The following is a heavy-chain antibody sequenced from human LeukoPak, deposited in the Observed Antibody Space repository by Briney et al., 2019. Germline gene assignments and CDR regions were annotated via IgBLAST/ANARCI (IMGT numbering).Heavy chain of an antibody. D-gene: IGHD3-10*01. J-gene: IGHJ4*02. V-gene: IGHV1-18*01. CDR3: GGVVLLWFGESGGIDY. CDR1: GYTFTSYG. Sequence: ASVKVSCKASGYTFTSYGISWVRQAPGQGLEWMGWISAYNGNTNYAQKFQGRVTITTDESTSTAYMELSSLRSEDTAVYYCGGVVLLWFGESGGIDYWGQGTLVTVSS. CDR2: ISAYNGNT.